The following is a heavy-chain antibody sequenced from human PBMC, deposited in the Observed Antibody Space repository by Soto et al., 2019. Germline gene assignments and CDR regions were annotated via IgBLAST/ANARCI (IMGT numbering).Heavy chain of an antibody. CDR1: GFTFTNAW. V-gene: IGHV3-15*01. CDR2: IKSKTDGGTT. J-gene: IGHJ5*02. CDR3: TTDDPINRS. Sequence: EVQLVESGGGLVKPGGSLRLSCAASGFTFTNAWMSWVPKAPGKGLEWIGRIKSKTDGGTTDYAAPVKDRFTISRDDSRNTLYLQMNSLKIEDTAMYYCTTDDPINRSWGQGTLVTVSS.